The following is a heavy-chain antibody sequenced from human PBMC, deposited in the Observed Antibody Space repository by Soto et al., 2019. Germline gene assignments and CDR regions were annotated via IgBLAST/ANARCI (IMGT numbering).Heavy chain of an antibody. V-gene: IGHV3-21*01. D-gene: IGHD3-3*01. CDR3: AGAYDFWSGDERDYYYMDV. CDR1: GFTFSSYS. J-gene: IGHJ6*03. Sequence: GGSLRLSCAASGFTFSSYSMNWVRQAPGKGLEWVSSISSSSSYIYYADSVKGRFTISRDNAKNSLYLQMNSLRAEDTAVYYCAGAYDFWSGDERDYYYMDVWGKGTTVTVSS. CDR2: ISSSSSYI.